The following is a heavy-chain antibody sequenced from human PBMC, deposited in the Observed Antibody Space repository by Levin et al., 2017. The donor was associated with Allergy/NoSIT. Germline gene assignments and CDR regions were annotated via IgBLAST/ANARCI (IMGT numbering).Heavy chain of an antibody. CDR3: AAHDFWSGYPYAFDI. CDR1: GGSFSGYY. Sequence: SETLSLTCAVYGGSFSGYYWSWIRQPPGKGLEWIGEINHSGSTNYNPSLKSRVTISVDTSKNQFSLKLSSVTAADTAVYYCAAHDFWSGYPYAFDIWGQGTMVTVSS. J-gene: IGHJ3*02. V-gene: IGHV4-34*01. CDR2: INHSGST. D-gene: IGHD3-3*01.